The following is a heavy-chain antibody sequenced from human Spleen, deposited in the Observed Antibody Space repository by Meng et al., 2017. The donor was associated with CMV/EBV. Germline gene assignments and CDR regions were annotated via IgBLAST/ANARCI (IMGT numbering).Heavy chain of an antibody. J-gene: IGHJ4*02. CDR1: GYTFTSYY. D-gene: IGHD5-18*01. Sequence: KAYGYTFTSYYMHWVRQAPGQGLEWMGIINPSGGSTSYAQKFQGRVTMTRDTSTSTVYMELSSLRSEDTAVYYCARVDTAAEGGILDYWGQGTLVTVSS. CDR3: ARVDTAAEGGILDY. CDR2: INPSGGST. V-gene: IGHV1-46*01.